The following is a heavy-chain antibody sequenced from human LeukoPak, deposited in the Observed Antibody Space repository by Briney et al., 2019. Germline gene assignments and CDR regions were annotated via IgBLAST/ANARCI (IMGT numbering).Heavy chain of an antibody. CDR1: GYTFTSYA. J-gene: IGHJ5*02. Sequence: SVKVSCKASGYTFTSYAISWVRQAPGQGLEWMGGIIPIFGTANYAQKFQGRVTITADESTSTAYMELSSLRSEDTAVYYCARDRDIVVVPAAMLPRTRGGFDPWGQGTLVTVSS. D-gene: IGHD2-2*01. CDR3: ARDRDIVVVPAAMLPRTRGGFDP. V-gene: IGHV1-69*13. CDR2: IIPIFGTA.